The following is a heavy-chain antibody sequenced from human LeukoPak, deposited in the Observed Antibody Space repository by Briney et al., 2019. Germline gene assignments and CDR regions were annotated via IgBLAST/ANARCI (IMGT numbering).Heavy chain of an antibody. J-gene: IGHJ4*02. CDR1: GGSISSSSYY. CDR2: IYYSGST. Sequence: SETLSLTCTVSGGSISSSSYYWGWIRQPPGKGLEWIGYIYYSGSTYYNPSLKSRVTISVDTSKNQFSLKLSSVTAADTAVYYCASSIAAAGTNNFDYWGQGTLVTVSS. D-gene: IGHD6-13*01. CDR3: ASSIAAAGTNNFDY. V-gene: IGHV4-31*03.